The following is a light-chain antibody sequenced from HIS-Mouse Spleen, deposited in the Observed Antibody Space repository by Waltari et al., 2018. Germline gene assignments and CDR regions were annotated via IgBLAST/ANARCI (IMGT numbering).Light chain of an antibody. CDR2: DVS. Sequence: QSALTQPRSVSGSPGQSVTISCTGTRRDVGGFNYVSWYQQHPGKAPKLMIYDVSKRPSGVPDRFSGSKSGNTASLTISGLQADDEADYYCCSYAGSYTGVFGTGTKVTVL. J-gene: IGLJ1*01. V-gene: IGLV2-11*01. CDR1: RRDVGGFNY. CDR3: CSYAGSYTGV.